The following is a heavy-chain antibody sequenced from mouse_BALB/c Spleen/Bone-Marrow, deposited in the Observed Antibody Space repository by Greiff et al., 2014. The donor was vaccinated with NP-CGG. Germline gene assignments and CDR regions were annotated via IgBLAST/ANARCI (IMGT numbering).Heavy chain of an antibody. Sequence: EVKLMESGGGLVKSGGSLKLSCAASGFSFNSYGMSWVRQIPEKRLEWVATISGGGSYTFYPDSVKGRFTISRGNAKNNLYLQLSSLRSEDTALYYCARHAYYDQTEVSFVYWGQGTLVTVSA. CDR3: ARHAYYDQTEVSFVY. CDR1: GFSFNSYG. J-gene: IGHJ3*01. D-gene: IGHD2-4*01. V-gene: IGHV5-9-2*01. CDR2: ISGGGSYT.